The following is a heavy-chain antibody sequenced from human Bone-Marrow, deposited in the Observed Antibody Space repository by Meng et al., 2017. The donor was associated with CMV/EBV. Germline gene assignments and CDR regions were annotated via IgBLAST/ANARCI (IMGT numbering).Heavy chain of an antibody. V-gene: IGHV3-15*01. J-gene: IGHJ4*02. CDR1: GFTFSNAW. D-gene: IGHD1-26*01. CDR2: IKSKTDGGTT. CDR3: TTLRIPDGRWD. Sequence: GESLKISCAASGFTFSNAWMSWVRQAPGKGLEWVGRIKSKTDGGTTDYAAPVKGRFTISRDDSKNTLYLQMNSLKTEDTAVYYCTTLRIPDGRWDWGQGTLVTVSS.